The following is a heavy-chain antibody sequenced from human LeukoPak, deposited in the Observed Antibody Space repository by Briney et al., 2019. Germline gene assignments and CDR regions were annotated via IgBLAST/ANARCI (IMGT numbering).Heavy chain of an antibody. J-gene: IGHJ3*02. CDR3: ARSRSGNYNDAFDI. D-gene: IGHD1-7*01. Sequence: PSETLSLTCAVSGYSISSGYYWGWVRQPPGKGLEWIGSIYHSGSTFYNPSLKSRVTILVDTSKSQFSLKLSSVTAADTAVYYCARSRSGNYNDAFDIWGQGTMVTVSS. V-gene: IGHV4-38-2*01. CDR2: IYHSGST. CDR1: GYSISSGYY.